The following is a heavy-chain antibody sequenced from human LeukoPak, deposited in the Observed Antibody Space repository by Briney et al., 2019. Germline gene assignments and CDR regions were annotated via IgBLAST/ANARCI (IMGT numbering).Heavy chain of an antibody. CDR2: INSDGINT. V-gene: IGHV3-74*01. J-gene: IGHJ4*02. Sequence: GGSLRLSCAASGFTFSNYWMHWVRQAPGKGLVWVSRINSDGINTSYADSVKGRFTISRDNSKNTLYLQMSSLRAEDTAMYYCANGPHYNILTGFYKVRSHLDYWGQGTLVTVSS. CDR1: GFTFSNYW. CDR3: ANGPHYNILTGFYKVRSHLDY. D-gene: IGHD3-9*01.